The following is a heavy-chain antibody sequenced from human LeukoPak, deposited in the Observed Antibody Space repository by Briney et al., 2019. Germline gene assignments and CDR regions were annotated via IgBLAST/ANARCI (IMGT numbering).Heavy chain of an antibody. D-gene: IGHD6-13*01. V-gene: IGHV3-74*01. Sequence: PGGSLRLSCAASGFTFGNFWMHWVRQAPGRGLVWVSRSNSDGSSTTYADSVKGRFTISRDNAKNTLYLQMNSLRAEDTAVYYCVRDRYSSNWFDYWGQGTLVTVSS. CDR1: GFTFGNFW. CDR3: VRDRYSSNWFDY. CDR2: SNSDGSST. J-gene: IGHJ4*02.